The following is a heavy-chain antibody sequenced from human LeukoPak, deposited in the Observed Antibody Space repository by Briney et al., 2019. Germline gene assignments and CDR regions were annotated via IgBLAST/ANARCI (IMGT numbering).Heavy chain of an antibody. D-gene: IGHD3-10*01. V-gene: IGHV4-59*08. Sequence: PSETLSLTCTVSGGSISSYSWSWIRQPPGKGLEWIGYIYYSGSTNYNPSLTSRVTISLDTSKNQFSLRLSSVTAADTAFYYCATSLKYGFFDYWGQGTLVTVSS. CDR1: GGSISSYS. CDR2: IYYSGST. J-gene: IGHJ4*02. CDR3: ATSLKYGFFDY.